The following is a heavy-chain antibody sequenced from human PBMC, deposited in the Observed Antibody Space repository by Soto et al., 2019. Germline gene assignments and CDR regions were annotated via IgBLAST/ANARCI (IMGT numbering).Heavy chain of an antibody. Sequence: GASVKVSCKASGYTLTDYVITWVRQAPGQGLEWMGWISFKNGNTNYAQKLQGRVTMTTDTSASTAYMELRSLRSDDTAVYYCAREWCSRTSCYGVAYWGQGTPVTVSS. CDR3: AREWCSRTSCYGVAY. CDR2: ISFKNGNT. CDR1: GYTLTDYV. D-gene: IGHD2-2*01. J-gene: IGHJ4*02. V-gene: IGHV1-18*01.